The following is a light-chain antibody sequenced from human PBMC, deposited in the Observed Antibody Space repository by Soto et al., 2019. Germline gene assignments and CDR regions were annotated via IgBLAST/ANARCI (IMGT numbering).Light chain of an antibody. V-gene: IGKV1-27*01. CDR1: QGISNY. CDR3: QKYDWPPFT. Sequence: DIQVTQSPSSLAASVGDRVTISCRASQGISNYLAWYQQKPGKAPKLLIYATSTLQSGVSSRFTGSGSGTDFTLTISSLQPEDVATYYCQKYDWPPFTFGPGTTVDIK. CDR2: ATS. J-gene: IGKJ3*01.